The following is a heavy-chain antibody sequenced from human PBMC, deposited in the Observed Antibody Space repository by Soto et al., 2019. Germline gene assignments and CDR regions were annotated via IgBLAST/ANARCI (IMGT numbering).Heavy chain of an antibody. J-gene: IGHJ6*03. V-gene: IGHV3-74*01. CDR2: INSDGSST. Sequence: EVQLVESGGDLVQPGGSLRLSCAASGFTFSSYWMNWVRQAPGKGLVWVSRINSDGSSTSYADSVKGRFTISRDNAKNTLYLQMNSLRAEDTAVYYCARVGVRRARCCVDYYYMDVWGKGTTVTVSS. CDR1: GFTFSSYW. D-gene: IGHD3-10*01. CDR3: ARVGVRRARCCVDYYYMDV.